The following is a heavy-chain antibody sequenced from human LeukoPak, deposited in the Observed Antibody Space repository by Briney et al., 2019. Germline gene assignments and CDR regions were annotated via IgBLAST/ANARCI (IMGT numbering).Heavy chain of an antibody. D-gene: IGHD5-18*01. V-gene: IGHV1-46*01. CDR1: GYTFTSYY. Sequence: ASVKVSCKASGYTFTSYYMHWVRQAPGHGLEWMGIINPSGSSTSYAQKFQGRVTMTRDTSTSTVYMELSSLRSEDTAVYYCARERGYSYGYYYYYYMDVWGKGTTVTVSS. J-gene: IGHJ6*03. CDR2: INPSGSST. CDR3: ARERGYSYGYYYYYYMDV.